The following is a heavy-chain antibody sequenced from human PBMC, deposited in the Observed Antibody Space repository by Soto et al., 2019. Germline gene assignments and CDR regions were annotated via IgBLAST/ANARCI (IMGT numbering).Heavy chain of an antibody. CDR1: GGSISSYY. CDR3: ARHGRTLIDCSGGSCHQTYFYYYYYYMDV. CDR2: IYYSGST. V-gene: IGHV4-59*08. D-gene: IGHD2-15*01. Sequence: ETLSLTCTVSGGSISSYYWSWIRQPPGKGLEWIGYIYYSGSTNYNPSLKSRVTISVDTSKNQFSLKLSSVTAADTAVYYCARHGRTLIDCSGGSCHQTYFYYYYYYMDVWGKGTTVTVSS. J-gene: IGHJ6*03.